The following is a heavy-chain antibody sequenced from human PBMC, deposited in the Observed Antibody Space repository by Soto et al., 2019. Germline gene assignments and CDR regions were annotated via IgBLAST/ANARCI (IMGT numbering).Heavy chain of an antibody. J-gene: IGHJ6*03. V-gene: IGHV1-46*03. Sequence: ASVKVSCKASGYTFTSYYMHWVRQAPGQGLEWMGIINPSGGSTSYAQKFQGRVTMTRDTSTSTVYMELSSLRSEDTAVYYCARAGTHAAAGTVYYYYYYMDVWGKGTTVTVSS. D-gene: IGHD6-13*01. CDR3: ARAGTHAAAGTVYYYYYYMDV. CDR2: INPSGGST. CDR1: GYTFTSYY.